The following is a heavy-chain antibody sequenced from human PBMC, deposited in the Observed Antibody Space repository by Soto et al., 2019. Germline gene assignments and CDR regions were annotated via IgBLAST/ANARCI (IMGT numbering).Heavy chain of an antibody. D-gene: IGHD3-3*01. V-gene: IGHV4-31*03. CDR3: ARETSPAYYDFWSGYTYYGMDV. CDR2: IYYSGST. Sequence: QVQLQESGPGLVKPSQTLSLTCTVSGGSISSGGYYWIWIRQHPGKGLEWIGYIYYSGSTYYNPYLKRRVTLSVDTSKNQFSLKLSSVTAADTAVYYCARETSPAYYDFWSGYTYYGMDVWGQGTTVTVAS. J-gene: IGHJ6*02. CDR1: GGSISSGGYY.